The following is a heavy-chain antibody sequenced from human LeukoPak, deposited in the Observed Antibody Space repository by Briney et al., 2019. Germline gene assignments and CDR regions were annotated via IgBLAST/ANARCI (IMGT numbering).Heavy chain of an antibody. CDR2: ISSSGSTI. Sequence: GGSLRLSCAASGFTFSSYEMNWVRQAPGKGVEWVSYISSSGSTIYYADSVKGRFTISRDNAKSSLYLQMNSLRAEDTAVYYCARDNYGDFFDYWGQGTLVTVSS. V-gene: IGHV3-48*03. CDR3: ARDNYGDFFDY. D-gene: IGHD4-17*01. CDR1: GFTFSSYE. J-gene: IGHJ4*02.